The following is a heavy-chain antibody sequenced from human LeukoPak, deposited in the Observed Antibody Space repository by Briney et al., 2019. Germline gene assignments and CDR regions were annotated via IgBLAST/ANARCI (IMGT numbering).Heavy chain of an antibody. J-gene: IGHJ4*02. V-gene: IGHV3-23*01. D-gene: IGHD3-22*01. CDR3: ARGSGYLETFDY. CDR1: GFTFSSYA. Sequence: PGGSLRLSCAASGFTFSSYAMSWVRQAPGKGLEWVSAISGSGGSTYYADSVKGRFTISRANSKNTLYLQMNSLTTEDTAVYYCARGSGYLETFDYWGQGTLVTVSS. CDR2: ISGSGGST.